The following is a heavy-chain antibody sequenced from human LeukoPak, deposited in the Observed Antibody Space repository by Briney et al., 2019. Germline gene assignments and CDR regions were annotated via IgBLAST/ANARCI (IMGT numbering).Heavy chain of an antibody. D-gene: IGHD6-25*01. CDR2: INHSGGT. V-gene: IGHV4-34*01. J-gene: IGHJ3*02. CDR1: GGSFSGYY. CDR3: ARAGRLTFDI. Sequence: SETLSLTCAVYGGSFSGYYWSWIRQPPGKGLEWIGEINHSGGTNYNPSLKSRVTISVDTSKNQFSLKLSSVTAADTAVYYCARAGRLTFDIWGQGTMVTVSS.